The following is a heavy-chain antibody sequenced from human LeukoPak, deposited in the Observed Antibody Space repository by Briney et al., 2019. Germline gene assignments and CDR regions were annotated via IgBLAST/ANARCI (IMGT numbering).Heavy chain of an antibody. V-gene: IGHV1-46*01. J-gene: IGHJ5*02. CDR1: GYRFTSYA. Sequence: ASVKVSCKASGYRFTSYAINWVRQAPGQGLEWMGIINPSGGSTSYAQKFQGRVTMTRDTSTSTVYMELSSLRSEDTAVYYCARGGSYDNWFDPWGQGTLVTVSS. CDR2: INPSGGST. CDR3: ARGGSYDNWFDP. D-gene: IGHD1-26*01.